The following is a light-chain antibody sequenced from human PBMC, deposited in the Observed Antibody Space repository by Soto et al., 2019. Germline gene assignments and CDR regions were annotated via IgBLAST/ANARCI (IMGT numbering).Light chain of an antibody. CDR3: QQYNNWPPT. J-gene: IGKJ5*01. CDR1: QSVSSN. CDR2: GAS. V-gene: IGKV3-15*01. Sequence: EIVMTQSPATLSVSPGERATLSCMASQSVSSNLAWYQQKPGQAPRLLIYGASTRATGIPARFSGIRSATDFTLTISSLQSEDFALYYCQQYNNWPPTFGQGTRLEIK.